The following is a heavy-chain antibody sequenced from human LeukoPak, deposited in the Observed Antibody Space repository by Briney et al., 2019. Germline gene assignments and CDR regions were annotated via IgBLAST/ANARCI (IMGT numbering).Heavy chain of an antibody. D-gene: IGHD3-3*01. V-gene: IGHV1-18*01. Sequence: ASVKVSCKASGYTFTSYGISWARQAPGQGLEWMGWISAYNGNTNYAQKPQGRVTMTTDTSTSTAYMELRSLRSDDTAVYYCARAAGVTIFGVVIIPNYYYGMDVWGQGTTVTVSS. CDR3: ARAAGVTIFGVVIIPNYYYGMDV. J-gene: IGHJ6*02. CDR2: ISAYNGNT. CDR1: GYTFTSYG.